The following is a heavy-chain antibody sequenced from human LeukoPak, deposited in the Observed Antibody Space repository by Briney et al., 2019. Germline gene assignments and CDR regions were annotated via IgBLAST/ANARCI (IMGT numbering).Heavy chain of an antibody. CDR3: ARAPSEIGGYYPEYFRH. CDR2: IKSDGGT. J-gene: IGHJ1*01. CDR1: GFTFSTYW. D-gene: IGHD3-22*01. V-gene: IGHV3-74*01. Sequence: GGSLRLSCAASGFTFSTYWMHWVRQAPGKGLVWVSRIKSDGGTNYADSSKGRFTISSDNAKKTVSLQMNSLRPEDTGVYYCARAPSEIGGYYPEYFRHWGQGTLVTVSS.